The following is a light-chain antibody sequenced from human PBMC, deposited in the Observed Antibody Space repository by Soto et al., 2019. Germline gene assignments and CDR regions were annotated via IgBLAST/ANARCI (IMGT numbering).Light chain of an antibody. V-gene: IGKV3-20*01. CDR2: DAS. Sequence: ESVLTQSPGTLSLSPGERATLSCRASQSVSSNYLAWYQQKPGQAPRLLIYDASSRAAGIPDRFSGSGSGTDFTLTISRLEPEDFAVYYCQQYSSAPRTFGQGTKVDIK. CDR1: QSVSSNY. CDR3: QQYSSAPRT. J-gene: IGKJ1*01.